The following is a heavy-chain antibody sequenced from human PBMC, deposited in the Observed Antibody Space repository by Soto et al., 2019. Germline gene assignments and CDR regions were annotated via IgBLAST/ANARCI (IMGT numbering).Heavy chain of an antibody. CDR3: ARRRVRSIAAAGPNQPLGAFDI. J-gene: IGHJ3*02. CDR1: GFTFSSYA. Sequence: GGSLRLSCAASGFTFSSYAMHWVRQAPGKGLEWVAVISYDGSNKYYADSVKGRFTISRDNSKNTLYLQMNSLRAEDTAVYYCARRRVRSIAAAGPNQPLGAFDIWGQGTMVTVSS. D-gene: IGHD6-13*01. CDR2: ISYDGSNK. V-gene: IGHV3-30-3*01.